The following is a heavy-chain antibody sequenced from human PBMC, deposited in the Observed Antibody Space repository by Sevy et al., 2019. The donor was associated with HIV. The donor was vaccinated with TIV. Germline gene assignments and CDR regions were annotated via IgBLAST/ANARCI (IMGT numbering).Heavy chain of an antibody. Sequence: GGSLRLSCAASGFTFSSYYMNWVRQAPGKGLEWVSSISSSSHYIYYADSVKGRFTISRDDARNSLSLRMNSLRAEDTAVYYCARSGKYYDTSGYHWGQGTLVTVSS. CDR3: ARSGKYYDTSGYH. V-gene: IGHV3-21*01. CDR1: GFTFSSYY. D-gene: IGHD3-22*01. J-gene: IGHJ4*02. CDR2: ISSSSHYI.